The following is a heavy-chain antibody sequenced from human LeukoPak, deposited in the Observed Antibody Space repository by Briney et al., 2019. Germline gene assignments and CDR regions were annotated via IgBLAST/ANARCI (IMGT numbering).Heavy chain of an antibody. D-gene: IGHD3-22*01. CDR2: FYPGDSST. CDR1: GYGFFGYW. V-gene: IGHV5-51*01. J-gene: IGHJ3*02. Sequence: GESLKISCKGSGYGFFGYWIVWVRQMPGKGLEWMGIFYPGDSSTIYNPSFQGQVTMSGDKSLSTAYLQWSSLKASDTAMYYCARHLDSSGGWDAFDIWGQGTMVTVSS. CDR3: ARHLDSSGGWDAFDI.